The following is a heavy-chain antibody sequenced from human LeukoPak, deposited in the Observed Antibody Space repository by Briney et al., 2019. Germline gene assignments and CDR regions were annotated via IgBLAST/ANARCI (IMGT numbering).Heavy chain of an antibody. V-gene: IGHV3-23*01. D-gene: IGHD6-19*01. J-gene: IGHJ3*01. CDR3: AKRCVRGWSTDAFDF. CDR1: GFTFSSYA. CDR2: IRGSDGIT. Sequence: GGSLRLSCAASGFTFSSYAMSWVRQAPGKGLEWVSTIRGSDGITYYADSVKGQFTISRDNSKNTLYLQMNSLRAEDTAVYYCAKRCVRGWSTDAFDFWGQGTMVTVSS.